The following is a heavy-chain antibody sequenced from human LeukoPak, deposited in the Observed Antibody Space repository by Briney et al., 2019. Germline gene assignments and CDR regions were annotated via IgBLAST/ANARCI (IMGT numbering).Heavy chain of an antibody. V-gene: IGHV3-9*01. CDR1: GFTFDAYA. CDR3: AKDGNDAFDI. J-gene: IGHJ3*02. Sequence: GGSLRLSCAATGFTFDAYAMHWVRQAPGKGLKWVSGISWNSGSIVYADSVKGRFTISRDNAKNSLYLQMNSLRAEDTALYYCAKDGNDAFDIWGQGTMVTVSS. CDR2: ISWNSGSI.